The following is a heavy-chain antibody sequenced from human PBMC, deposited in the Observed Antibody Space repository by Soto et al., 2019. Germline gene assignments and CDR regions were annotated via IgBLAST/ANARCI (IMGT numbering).Heavy chain of an antibody. Sequence: PSETLSLTCRVSGGSISNYYWSWIRQSAEKRLEWIGRVSSTGRSYSNPSLKSRVTISVDTSNNQLSLNLTSVSAADPALSCCGRGVPTAGTIWFDPRGQ. J-gene: IGHJ5*02. CDR2: VSSTGRS. V-gene: IGHV4-4*07. D-gene: IGHD6-19*01. CDR3: GRGVPTAGTIWFDP. CDR1: GGSISNYY.